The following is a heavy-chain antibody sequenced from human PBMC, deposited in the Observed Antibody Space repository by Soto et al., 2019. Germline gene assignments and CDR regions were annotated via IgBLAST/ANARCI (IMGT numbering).Heavy chain of an antibody. CDR2: ISAYNGNT. V-gene: IGHV1-18*01. J-gene: IGHJ6*02. CDR3: ARDTAMVYYYYGMDV. Sequence: ASVKVSCKASGYTFTSYCISWVRQAPGQGLEWMGWISAYNGNTNYAQKLQGRVTMTTDTSTSTAYMELRSLRSDDTAVYYCARDTAMVYYYYGMDVWGQGTTVTVSS. D-gene: IGHD5-18*01. CDR1: GYTFTSYC.